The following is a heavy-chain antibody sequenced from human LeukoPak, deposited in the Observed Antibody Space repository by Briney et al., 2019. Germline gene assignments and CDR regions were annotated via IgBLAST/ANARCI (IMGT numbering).Heavy chain of an antibody. CDR3: AKDSSGYYPAYYFDY. CDR2: ISWNRGSI. V-gene: IGHV3-9*03. Sequence: GGSLRLSCAASGLTFEDYGMHWVRQAPGKGLEWVAGISWNRGSIGYADSGKGRFTISRDNAKNSLYLQMNTLRAEDMALYYCAKDSSGYYPAYYFDYWGQGTLVTVSS. J-gene: IGHJ4*02. CDR1: GLTFEDYG. D-gene: IGHD3-22*01.